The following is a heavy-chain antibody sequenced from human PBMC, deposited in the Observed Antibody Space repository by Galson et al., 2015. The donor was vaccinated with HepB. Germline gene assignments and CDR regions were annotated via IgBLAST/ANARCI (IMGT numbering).Heavy chain of an antibody. CDR1: GFIFDDYG. J-gene: IGHJ6*02. V-gene: IGHV3-20*04. CDR3: ARCIVVAGPNDYYYYGMDV. D-gene: IGHD6-13*01. CDR2: INWDGDSA. Sequence: SLRLSCAASGFIFDDYGMSWVRQAPGKGLEWVSGINWDGDSAGYADSVKGRFTISRDNAKKSLYLQMNSLRAEDTALYYCARCIVVAGPNDYYYYGMDVWGQGTTVTVSS.